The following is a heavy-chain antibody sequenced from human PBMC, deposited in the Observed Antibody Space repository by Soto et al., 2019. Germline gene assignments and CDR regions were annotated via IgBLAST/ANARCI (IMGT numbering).Heavy chain of an antibody. V-gene: IGHV3-23*01. CDR2: ISGSGVNT. Sequence: PGGSLRLCCAASGFTFSSYGMSWVRQTPGLGLEWVSTISGSGVNTYYADAVKGRFTISRDNSGNMLFLQMDSLRADDTAVYYCAKDRLASAGVARFDPWGQGTLVTVSS. CDR3: AKDRLASAGVARFDP. J-gene: IGHJ5*02. CDR1: GFTFSSYG. D-gene: IGHD3-3*01.